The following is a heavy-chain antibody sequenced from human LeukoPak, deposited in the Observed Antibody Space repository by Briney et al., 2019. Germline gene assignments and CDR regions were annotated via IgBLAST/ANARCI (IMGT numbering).Heavy chain of an antibody. CDR1: GDSINNYY. V-gene: IGHV4-59*01. CDR3: ARAVHYSGTSDQYTGGWYYFDF. CDR2: INYSGST. D-gene: IGHD3-10*01. Sequence: SETLSLTCTVSGDSINNYYWSWIRQPPGKGLEWIGNINYSGSTNSNPSLKSRATISVDMSRKHFFLDLSSVTAADTAVYYCARAVHYSGTSDQYTGGWYYFDFWGQGTLVTVSS. J-gene: IGHJ4*02.